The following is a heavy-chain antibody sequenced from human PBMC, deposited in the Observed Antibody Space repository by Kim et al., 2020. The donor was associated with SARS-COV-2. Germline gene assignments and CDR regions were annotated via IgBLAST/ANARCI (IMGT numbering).Heavy chain of an antibody. CDR1: GGTFSSYA. J-gene: IGHJ4*02. D-gene: IGHD3-22*01. V-gene: IGHV1-69*13. CDR3: AGLTYYYDSSGYFLVPPPDY. CDR2: IIPIFGTA. Sequence: SVKVSCKASGGTFSSYAISWVRQAPGQGLEWMGGIIPIFGTANYAQKFQGRVTITADESTSTAYMELSSLRSEDTAVYYCAGLTYYYDSSGYFLVPPPDYWGQGTLVTVSS.